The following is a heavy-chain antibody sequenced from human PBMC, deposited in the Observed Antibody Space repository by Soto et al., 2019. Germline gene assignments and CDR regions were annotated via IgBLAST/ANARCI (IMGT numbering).Heavy chain of an antibody. Sequence: SETLSLTCAVYGGSFSGYYSSWIRQPAGKGLEWIGEINNSGSTNYNPSLKSRVTISVDTSKNQFSLKLSSVTAADTAVYYCARDPRYSSSSPLYYYYYGMDVWGQGTTVTVSS. J-gene: IGHJ6*02. CDR1: GGSFSGYY. CDR3: ARDPRYSSSSPLYYYYYGMDV. CDR2: INNSGST. V-gene: IGHV4-34*01. D-gene: IGHD6-6*01.